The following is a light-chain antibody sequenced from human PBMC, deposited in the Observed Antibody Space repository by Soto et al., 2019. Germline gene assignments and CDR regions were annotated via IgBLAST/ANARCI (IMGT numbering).Light chain of an antibody. Sequence: SYELTQPPSVSVSPGQTANITCSGDKLGDKYACWYQQRPGQSPVLVIYQHSKRPSAIPERFSGSNSGNTATLTISGTQAMDEADYYCQAWDSSTANVVFGGGTKLTVL. V-gene: IGLV3-1*01. J-gene: IGLJ2*01. CDR3: QAWDSSTANVV. CDR1: KLGDKY. CDR2: QHS.